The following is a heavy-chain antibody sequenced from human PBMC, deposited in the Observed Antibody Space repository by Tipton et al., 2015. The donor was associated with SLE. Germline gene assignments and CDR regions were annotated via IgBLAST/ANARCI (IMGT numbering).Heavy chain of an antibody. CDR3: ARAGRAWNLFDY. V-gene: IGHV4-59*08. J-gene: IGHJ4*02. D-gene: IGHD1-1*01. Sequence: TLSLTCTVSGGSISSYYWSWIRQPPGKGLEWIGYIYYSGGTYYNPSLKSRVTISVDTSKNQFSLKLSSVTAADTAVYYCARAGRAWNLFDYWGQGTLVTVSS. CDR2: IYYSGGT. CDR1: GGSISSYY.